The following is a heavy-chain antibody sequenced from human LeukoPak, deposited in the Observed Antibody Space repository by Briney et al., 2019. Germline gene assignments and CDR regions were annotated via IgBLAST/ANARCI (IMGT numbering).Heavy chain of an antibody. Sequence: ASVKVSCKASGYSFTSYGISWVRQAPGQGREWVGWISAYNGNTNYAQKLEGRVTMTTDTSPSTAYMALRSLRSDDTAVYYCARDAYPINYYGMDVWGQGTTVTVSS. CDR2: ISAYNGNT. V-gene: IGHV1-18*01. CDR1: GYSFTSYG. CDR3: ARDAYPINYYGMDV. J-gene: IGHJ6*02.